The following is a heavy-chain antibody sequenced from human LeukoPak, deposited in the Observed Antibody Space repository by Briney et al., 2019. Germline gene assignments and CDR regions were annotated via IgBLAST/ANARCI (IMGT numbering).Heavy chain of an antibody. V-gene: IGHV4-39*01. CDR3: ARLRDYYYSYMDV. CDR1: GGSISSSSYY. CDR2: IYYSGST. Sequence: SETLSLTCTVSGGSISSSSYYWGWIRQPPGKGLEWIGSIYYSGSTYYNPSLKSRVTISVDTSKIQISLKLNSVTAADTAVYYCARLRDYYYSYMDVWGKGTTVTISS. J-gene: IGHJ6*03.